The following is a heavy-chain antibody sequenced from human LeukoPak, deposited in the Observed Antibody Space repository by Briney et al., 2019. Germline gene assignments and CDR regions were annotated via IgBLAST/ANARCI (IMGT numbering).Heavy chain of an antibody. CDR3: ARDRGGGSGTYYILY. D-gene: IGHD3-10*01. J-gene: IGHJ4*02. V-gene: IGHV1-2*02. Sequence: ASVKVSCKASGYTFTDYYMHWVRQAPGQGLEWLGWINPNNGGTNYAQKFQGRVTMTRDTSISTAYMELSSLRSVDTAVYYCARDRGGGSGTYYILYWGLGSLVTVSS. CDR2: INPNNGGT. CDR1: GYTFTDYY.